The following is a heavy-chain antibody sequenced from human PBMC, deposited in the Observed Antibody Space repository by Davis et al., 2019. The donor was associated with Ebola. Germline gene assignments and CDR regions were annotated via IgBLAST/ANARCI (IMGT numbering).Heavy chain of an antibody. CDR1: GGSISYYY. J-gene: IGHJ4*02. Sequence: SETLSLTCTVSGGSISYYYWSWIRQPPGKGLEWIGYIYYTGSTNYNPSLKSRVTISVDTSKNQFSLKLSSVTAADTAVYCCARLLGPDDYWGQGTLVTVSS. CDR2: IYYTGST. CDR3: ARLLGPDDY. V-gene: IGHV4-59*08. D-gene: IGHD2/OR15-2a*01.